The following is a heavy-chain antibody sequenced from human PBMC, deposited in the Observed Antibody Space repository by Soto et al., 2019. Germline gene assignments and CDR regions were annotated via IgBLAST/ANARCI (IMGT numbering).Heavy chain of an antibody. J-gene: IGHJ4*02. D-gene: IGHD3-16*01. V-gene: IGHV6-1*01. CDR1: GGSGSVNSAA. CDR3: ARESPYYVSSDSYLDY. Sequence: SHTRSLTCAGSGGSGSVNSAAWNLIRKSPSRRLEWLGRTYYRSRWYNDYAVSVKSRITVTPDTSKDQFSLHLNSVTPEDTAVYYCARESPYYVSSDSYLDYWGQRALVTVSS. CDR2: TYYRSRWYN.